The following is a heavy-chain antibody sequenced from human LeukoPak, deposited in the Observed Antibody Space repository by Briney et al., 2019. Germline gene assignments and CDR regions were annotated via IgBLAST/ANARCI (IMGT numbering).Heavy chain of an antibody. CDR1: GFTFSSYA. Sequence: GGSLRLSCAASGFTFSSYAMHWVRQAPGKGLEWVAVISYDGSNKYYADSVKGRFTISRDNSKNTLYLQMNSLRAEDTAMYFCTRNRRCTTTSCASYFDYWGQGTLVAVSS. CDR2: ISYDGSNK. J-gene: IGHJ4*02. CDR3: TRNRRCTTTSCASYFDY. V-gene: IGHV3-30*07. D-gene: IGHD2-2*01.